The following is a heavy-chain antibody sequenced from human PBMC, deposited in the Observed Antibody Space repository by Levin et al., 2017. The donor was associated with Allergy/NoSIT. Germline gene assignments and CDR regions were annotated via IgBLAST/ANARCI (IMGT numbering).Heavy chain of an antibody. CDR2: FDYSEST. D-gene: IGHD3-10*01. V-gene: IGHV4-39*01. J-gene: IGHJ4*02. Sequence: PSETLSLTCTVSGGSISSRSYYWGWIRQPPGKGLEWIGSFDYSESTYYNPSLKSRVTIAVDRSKNQFSLKLRSVTAADTALYFCARQKYYYHSGSYYYFDTWGQGTLVTVSS. CDR1: GGSISSRSYY. CDR3: ARQKYYYHSGSYYYFDT.